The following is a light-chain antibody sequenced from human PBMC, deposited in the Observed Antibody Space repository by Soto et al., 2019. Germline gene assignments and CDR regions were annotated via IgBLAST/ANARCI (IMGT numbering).Light chain of an antibody. CDR3: AAWDDSLNGYV. CDR1: SSNIGSNT. V-gene: IGLV1-44*01. J-gene: IGLJ1*01. CDR2: SNN. Sequence: QSVLTQPPSASGTPGQRVTISCSGSSSNIGSNTVNWYQQLPGTAPKLLIYSNNQRPSGVPDRFSGSKSGTSASLAISGLQSEDEAYYYCAAWDDSLNGYVLGTGTKV.